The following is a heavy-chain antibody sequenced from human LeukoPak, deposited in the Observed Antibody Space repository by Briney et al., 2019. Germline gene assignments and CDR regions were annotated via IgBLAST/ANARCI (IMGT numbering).Heavy chain of an antibody. V-gene: IGHV1-69*05. J-gene: IGHJ4*02. Sequence: ASVKVSCKASGGTFSSYAISWVRQAPGQGLEWMGGIIPIFGTANYAQKFQGRVTITTDESTSTAYMELSSLRSEDTAVHYCSGYDSSGYYPYWGQGTLVTCSS. CDR3: SGYDSSGYYPY. CDR2: IIPIFGTA. D-gene: IGHD3-22*01. CDR1: GGTFSSYA.